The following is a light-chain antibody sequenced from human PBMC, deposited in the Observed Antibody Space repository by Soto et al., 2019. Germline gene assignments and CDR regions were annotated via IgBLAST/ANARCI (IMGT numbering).Light chain of an antibody. CDR2: GAS. CDR1: QSVSSN. CDR3: QQYNNWPPRVT. J-gene: IGKJ3*01. Sequence: EIVLTQSPGTLSLSPGERATLSCRASQSVSSNYLAWYQQKPGQAPRLLIYGASTRATGIPARFSGSGSGTEFTLTISSLQSEDFAVYYCQQYNNWPPRVTFGPGTKVDIK. V-gene: IGKV3D-15*01.